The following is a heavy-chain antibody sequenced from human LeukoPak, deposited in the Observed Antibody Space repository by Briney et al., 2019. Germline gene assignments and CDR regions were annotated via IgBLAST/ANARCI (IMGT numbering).Heavy chain of an antibody. J-gene: IGHJ4*02. V-gene: IGHV3-30*18. CDR2: ISNDGSIK. CDR1: GFTFRAYG. Sequence: GGSLRLSCAASGFTFRAYGMHWVRQAPGKGLEWVAVISNDGSIKHYADSVKGRFTISRDNSKNTLFLQMDSLRVEDTAVYYCAKAPPGLSLDSWGQGTPVTVSS. CDR3: AKAPPGLSLDS. D-gene: IGHD1-14*01.